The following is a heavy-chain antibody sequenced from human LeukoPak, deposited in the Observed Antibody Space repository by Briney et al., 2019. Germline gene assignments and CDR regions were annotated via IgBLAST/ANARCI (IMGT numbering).Heavy chain of an antibody. CDR2: IIPIFGTA. CDR3: AREPYGSGTRIDDY. CDR1: GGTFSSYA. V-gene: IGHV1-69*06. J-gene: IGHJ4*02. Sequence: ASVKVSCKASGGTFSSYAISWVRQAPGQGLEWMGGIIPIFGTANYAQKFQGRVTITADKSTSTAYMELSSLRSEDTAVYYCAREPYGSGTRIDDYWGQGTLDTVSS. D-gene: IGHD3-10*01.